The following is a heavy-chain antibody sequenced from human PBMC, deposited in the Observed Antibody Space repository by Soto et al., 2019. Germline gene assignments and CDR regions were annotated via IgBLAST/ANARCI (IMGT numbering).Heavy chain of an antibody. CDR3: ARCGVYGDSSVFDY. CDR2: TRNKANSYTT. CDR1: GFTFSDHY. V-gene: IGHV3-72*01. D-gene: IGHD4-17*01. Sequence: EVQLVESGGGLVQPGGSLRLSCAASGFTFSDHYMDWVRQAPGKGLEWVGRTRNKANSYTTEYAASVKGRFTISRDDSKNSLYPQMHTLKTEDTAVYYCARCGVYGDSSVFDYWGQGTLVTVSS. J-gene: IGHJ4*02.